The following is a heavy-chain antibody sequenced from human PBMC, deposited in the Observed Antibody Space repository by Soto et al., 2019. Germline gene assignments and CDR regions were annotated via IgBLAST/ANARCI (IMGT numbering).Heavy chain of an antibody. CDR3: ARRIGRYYFDY. D-gene: IGHD1-26*01. CDR1: GGSISSYY. V-gene: IGHV4-59*08. Sequence: TSETLSLTCTVSGGSISSYYWSWIRQPPGKGLEWIGYIYYSGSTNYNPSLKSRVTISVDTSKNQFSLKLSSVTAADTAVYYCARRIGRYYFDYWGQGTLVTVSS. CDR2: IYYSGST. J-gene: IGHJ4*02.